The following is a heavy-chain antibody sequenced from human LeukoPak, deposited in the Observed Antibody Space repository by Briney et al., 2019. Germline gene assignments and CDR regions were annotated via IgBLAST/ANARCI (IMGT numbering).Heavy chain of an antibody. D-gene: IGHD4-17*01. V-gene: IGHV3-7*01. Sequence: QTGGSLRLSCAASGFTFSSYWMSWVRQAPGKGLEWVANIKQDGSEKYYVDSVKGRFTISRDNAKNSLYLQMNSLRAEDTAVYYCARTQRTYYGANDYYGMDVWGQGTTVTVSS. CDR1: GFTFSSYW. CDR3: ARTQRTYYGANDYYGMDV. CDR2: IKQDGSEK. J-gene: IGHJ6*02.